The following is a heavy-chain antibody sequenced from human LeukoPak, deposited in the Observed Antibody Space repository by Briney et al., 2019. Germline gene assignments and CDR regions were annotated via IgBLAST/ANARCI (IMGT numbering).Heavy chain of an antibody. V-gene: IGHV4-39*01. CDR2: IYDSGST. Sequence: SETLFLTCTVSGGSIRSSYYYWGWIRQPPGKGLEWIGSIYDSGSTYYNPSLKSRVTISVDTSKNQFSLKLNSVTAADTAVYYCARAQRRDNYYYGLDLWGQGTTVTVSS. D-gene: IGHD6-25*01. J-gene: IGHJ6*02. CDR3: ARAQRRDNYYYGLDL. CDR1: GGSIRSSYYY.